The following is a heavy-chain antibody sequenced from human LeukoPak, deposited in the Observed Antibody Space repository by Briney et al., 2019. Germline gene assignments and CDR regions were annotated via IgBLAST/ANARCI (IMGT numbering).Heavy chain of an antibody. CDR1: GGSISSGDYY. V-gene: IGHV4-61*08. Sequence: SETLSLTCTVSGGSISSGDYYWSWIRQPPGKGLEWIGYIYYSGSTNYNPSLKSRVTISVDTSKNQFSLKLSSVTAADTAVYYCARWGREGNWFDPWGQGTLVTVSS. J-gene: IGHJ5*02. CDR3: ARWGREGNWFDP. D-gene: IGHD5-24*01. CDR2: IYYSGST.